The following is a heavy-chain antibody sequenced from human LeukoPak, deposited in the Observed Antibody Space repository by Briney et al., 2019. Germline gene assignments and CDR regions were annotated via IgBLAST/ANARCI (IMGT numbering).Heavy chain of an antibody. CDR3: AKDRVVVPAAFDY. Sequence: ASVKVSCKASGYTFTAYYMHWVRQAPGQGLEWMGWINPNSGGTNYAQKFQGRVTMTRDTSISTAYMELSRLRSDDTAVYYCAKDRVVVPAAFDYWGQGTLVTVSS. J-gene: IGHJ4*02. CDR2: INPNSGGT. V-gene: IGHV1-2*02. D-gene: IGHD2-2*01. CDR1: GYTFTAYY.